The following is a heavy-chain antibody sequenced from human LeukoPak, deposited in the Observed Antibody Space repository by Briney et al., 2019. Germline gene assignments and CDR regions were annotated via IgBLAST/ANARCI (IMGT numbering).Heavy chain of an antibody. Sequence: ASVKVSCKTSGYTFTGYYMHWVRQAPGQGLEWMGWINPNSSVTNYAQRFQGRLTMTRDTSISAAYMELRWLTSDDTAVYYCARERGGNSPFDSWGQGTLVTVSS. CDR3: ARERGGNSPFDS. CDR1: GYTFTGYY. V-gene: IGHV1-2*02. D-gene: IGHD4-23*01. J-gene: IGHJ4*02. CDR2: INPNSSVT.